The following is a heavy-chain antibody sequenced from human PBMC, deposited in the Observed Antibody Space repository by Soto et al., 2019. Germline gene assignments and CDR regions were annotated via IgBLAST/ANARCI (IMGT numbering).Heavy chain of an antibody. V-gene: IGHV4-34*01. CDR2: INPSGST. D-gene: IGHD3-10*01. CDR1: GGSFSGYY. J-gene: IGHJ3*02. Sequence: PSETLSLTCAVYGGSFSGYYWCWIRQPPGKGLEGIGEINPSGSTNYNPSLKSRVTISVDTSKNQFSLKLSSVTAADTAVYYCAKKRNYYGSGSYFFVGAFDIWGQGTMVT. CDR3: AKKRNYYGSGSYFFVGAFDI.